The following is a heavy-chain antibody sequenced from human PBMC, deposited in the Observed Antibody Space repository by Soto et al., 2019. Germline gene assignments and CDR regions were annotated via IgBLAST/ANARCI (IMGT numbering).Heavy chain of an antibody. D-gene: IGHD6-19*01. CDR3: ARGLGWSHAFDI. Sequence: ASVTVSCKASGYTFTSYDINWVRQATGQGLEWMGWMNPNSGNTGYAQKFQGRVTMTRNTSISTAYMELSSLRSEDTAVYYCARGLGWSHAFDIWGQGTMVTVSS. J-gene: IGHJ3*02. CDR2: MNPNSGNT. V-gene: IGHV1-8*01. CDR1: GYTFTSYD.